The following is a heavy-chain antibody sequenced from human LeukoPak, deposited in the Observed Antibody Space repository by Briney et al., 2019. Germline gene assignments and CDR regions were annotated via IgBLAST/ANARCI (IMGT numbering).Heavy chain of an antibody. D-gene: IGHD6-19*01. CDR2: INGNDYRT. CDR3: AKGSAVADIYFDY. J-gene: IGHJ4*02. Sequence: PGGSLRLSCAASGFTFRSFAMSWVRQAPGKGLEWVSSINGNDYRTFYADSVKGRFTISRDNSKNTLHLQINSLRAEDTAVYFCAKGSAVADIYFDYWGQGTLVTVSS. CDR1: GFTFRSFA. V-gene: IGHV3-23*01.